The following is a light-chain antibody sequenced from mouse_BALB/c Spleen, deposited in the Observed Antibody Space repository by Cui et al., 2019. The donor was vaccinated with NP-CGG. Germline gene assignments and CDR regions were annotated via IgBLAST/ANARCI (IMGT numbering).Light chain of an antibody. CDR3: ALWYSNHWV. V-gene: IGLV1*01. J-gene: IGLJ1*01. CDR2: GTN. Sequence: QAVVTQDSALTTLPGETVTLTCRSSAGAVTTSNYANWVQEKPDHLFTGLIGGTNNRAPGVPARFSGSLIGDKAALTITGAQTEDEAIYFCALWYSNHWVFGGGTRLTVL. CDR1: AGAVTTSNY.